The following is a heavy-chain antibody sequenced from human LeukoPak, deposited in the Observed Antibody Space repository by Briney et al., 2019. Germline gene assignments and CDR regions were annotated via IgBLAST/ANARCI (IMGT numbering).Heavy chain of an antibody. D-gene: IGHD3-10*01. V-gene: IGHV3-30*18. J-gene: IGHJ6*04. Sequence: GRSLRLSCAASGFTFSSYGMHWVRQAPGKGLEWVAAISYDGGNKYYADSVKGRFTISRDNSKNTLYLQMNSLRAEDTAVYYCAKDLYYYGSGSLIMGHYYYGMDVWGKGTTVTVSS. CDR2: ISYDGGNK. CDR1: GFTFSSYG. CDR3: AKDLYYYGSGSLIMGHYYYGMDV.